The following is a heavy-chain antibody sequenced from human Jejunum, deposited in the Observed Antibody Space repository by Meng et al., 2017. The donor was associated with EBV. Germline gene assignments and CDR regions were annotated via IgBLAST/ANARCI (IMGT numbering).Heavy chain of an antibody. V-gene: IGHV1-69*01. Sequence: QVQRVQFGAEGKKRGASVKVSCKASGGTFSSYAISWVRQAPGQGLEWMGGIIPIFGTANYAQKFQGRVTITADESTNTAYMELSSLRSEDTAVYCCAKNDYIWGTVMNYFDYWGQGTLVTVSS. D-gene: IGHD3-16*01. J-gene: IGHJ4*02. CDR2: IIPIFGTA. CDR1: GGTFSSYA. CDR3: AKNDYIWGTVMNYFDY.